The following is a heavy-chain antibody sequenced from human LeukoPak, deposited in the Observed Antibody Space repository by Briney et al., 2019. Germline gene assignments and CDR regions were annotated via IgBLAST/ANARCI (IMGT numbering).Heavy chain of an antibody. CDR3: AREPHYDILTGYYTDY. J-gene: IGHJ4*02. CDR2: IIPIFGTA. Sequence: SVKVSCKASGGTFSSYAISWVRQAPGQGLEWMGGIIPIFGTANYAQKFQGRVTITADESTSTAYMELSSLRSEDTAVYYCAREPHYDILTGYYTDYWRQGTLVTVSS. D-gene: IGHD3-9*01. CDR1: GGTFSSYA. V-gene: IGHV1-69*13.